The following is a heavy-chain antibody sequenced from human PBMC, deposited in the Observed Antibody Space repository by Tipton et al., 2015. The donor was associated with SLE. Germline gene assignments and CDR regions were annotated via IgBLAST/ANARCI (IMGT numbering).Heavy chain of an antibody. CDR1: GGSISSTNW. V-gene: IGHV4-4*02. J-gene: IGHJ4*02. CDR3: AREASGGSHPYSLDF. D-gene: IGHD2-21*01. Sequence: TLSLTCGVFGGSISSTNWWSWVRQPPGKGLGWIGEMYPSGTVNYNPSLKSRVSISEDRSKNLFSLRLKSVTAADTAVYYCAREASGGSHPYSLDFWGQGTLVAVSS. CDR2: MYPSGTV.